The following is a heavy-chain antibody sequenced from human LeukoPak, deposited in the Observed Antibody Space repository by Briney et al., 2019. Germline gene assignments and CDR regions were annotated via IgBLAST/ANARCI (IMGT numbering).Heavy chain of an antibody. V-gene: IGHV3-23*01. CDR1: GFTFSSYA. CDR2: ISGSGGST. Sequence: PGGSLRLSCAASGFTFSSYAMSWVRQAPGKGLEWVSAISGSGGSTYYADSVKGRFTISRDNSKNTLYLQMNSLRAEDTAVYYCARDSRLSRGFLWFGERCLDYWGQGTLVTVSS. CDR3: ARDSRLSRGFLWFGERCLDY. J-gene: IGHJ4*02. D-gene: IGHD3-10*01.